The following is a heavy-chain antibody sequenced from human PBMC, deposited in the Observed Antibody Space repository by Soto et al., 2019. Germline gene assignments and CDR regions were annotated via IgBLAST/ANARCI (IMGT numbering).Heavy chain of an antibody. CDR3: ARDLSWGSNWYYYMDV. Sequence: EVQLVESGGGLVQPGGSLRLSCATSGFILSDCAMNWFRQAPGKGLEWVSYISSSSSVIDYADSVKGRFTVSRDNARNSLYLQMNSLRAEDTAVYYCARDLSWGSNWYYYMDVWGKGTTVTGSS. D-gene: IGHD7-27*01. V-gene: IGHV3-48*01. CDR1: GFILSDCA. J-gene: IGHJ6*03. CDR2: ISSSSSVI.